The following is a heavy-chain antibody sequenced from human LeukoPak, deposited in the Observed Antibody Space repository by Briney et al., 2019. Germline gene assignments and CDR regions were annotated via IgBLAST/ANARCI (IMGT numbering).Heavy chain of an antibody. D-gene: IGHD3-10*01. V-gene: IGHV3-21*04. CDR3: AKDGDTMVRGVITYFDY. CDR1: GFTFSNYT. Sequence: PGGSLRLSCAASGFTFSNYTMNWVRQAPGKGLEWVSSISSSGYIYYADSVKGRFTISRDNAKNSLYLQMNSLRAEDTALYYCAKDGDTMVRGVITYFDYWGQGTLVTVSS. J-gene: IGHJ4*02. CDR2: ISSSGYI.